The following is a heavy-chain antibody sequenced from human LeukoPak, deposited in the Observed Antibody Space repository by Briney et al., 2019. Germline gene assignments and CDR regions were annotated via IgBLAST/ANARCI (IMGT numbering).Heavy chain of an antibody. J-gene: IGHJ6*02. CDR2: IYYSGST. CDR3: ASSSTSTLNYYYGMDV. V-gene: IGHV4-31*03. D-gene: IGHD2-2*01. Sequence: SETLSLTCTVSGGSISSGGYYWSWIRQHPGKGLEWIGYIYYSGSTYYNPSLKSRVTISVDTSKNQFSLKLSSVTAADTAVYYCASSSTSTLNYYYGMDVWGQGTTVTVSS. CDR1: GGSISSGGYY.